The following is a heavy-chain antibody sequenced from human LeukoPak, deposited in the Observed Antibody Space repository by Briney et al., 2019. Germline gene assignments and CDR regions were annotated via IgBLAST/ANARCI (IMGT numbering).Heavy chain of an antibody. Sequence: PSETLSLTCTVSGGSISSGGYYWSWIRQPPGKGLEWIGYIYHSGSTYYNPSLKSRVTISVDRSKNQFSLKLSSVTAADTAVYYCARIGYSSWYWYFDLWGRGTLVTVSS. CDR3: ARIGYSSWYWYFDL. CDR2: IYHSGST. V-gene: IGHV4-30-2*01. J-gene: IGHJ2*01. CDR1: GGSISSGGYY. D-gene: IGHD5-18*01.